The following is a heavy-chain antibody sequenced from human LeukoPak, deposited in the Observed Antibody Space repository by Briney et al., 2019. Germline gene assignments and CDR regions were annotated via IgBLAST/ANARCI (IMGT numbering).Heavy chain of an antibody. J-gene: IGHJ4*02. CDR1: GGSISSYY. Sequence: PSETLSLTCTVSGGSISSYYWSWIRQPAGKGLEWIGRIYTSGSTNYDPSLKSRVTMSVDTSKNQFSLKLSSVTAADTAVYYCAREPPMYYYDSSGYYGIPQQRQFDYWGQGTLVTVSS. V-gene: IGHV4-4*07. CDR3: AREPPMYYYDSSGYYGIPQQRQFDY. CDR2: IYTSGST. D-gene: IGHD3-22*01.